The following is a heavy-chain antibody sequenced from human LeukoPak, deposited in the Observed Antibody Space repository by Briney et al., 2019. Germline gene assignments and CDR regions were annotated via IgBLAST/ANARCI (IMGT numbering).Heavy chain of an antibody. D-gene: IGHD6-19*01. CDR2: INSDESST. J-gene: IGHJ3*02. V-gene: IGHV3-74*01. Sequence: GGSLRLSCAASGFTFSSYWMHWVRQAPGKGLVWVSRINSDESSTNYADSVKGRITISRDNAKNTLYLQMNSLRAEDTAVYFCAREREQWHAFDIWGQGTMVTVSS. CDR1: GFTFSSYW. CDR3: AREREQWHAFDI.